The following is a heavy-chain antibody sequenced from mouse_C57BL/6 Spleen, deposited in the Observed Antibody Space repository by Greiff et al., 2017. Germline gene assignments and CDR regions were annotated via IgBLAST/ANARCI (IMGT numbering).Heavy chain of an antibody. CDR2: IDPSDSYT. Sequence: QVQLQQPGAELVKPGASVKLSCKASGYTFTSYWMQWVKQRPGQGLEWIGEIDPSDSYTNYNQKFKGKATLTVDTSSSTAYMQLSSLTSEDSAVYYCARWVASTGYFDVWGTGTTVTVSS. V-gene: IGHV1-50*01. CDR1: GYTFTSYW. J-gene: IGHJ1*03. CDR3: ARWVASTGYFDV. D-gene: IGHD1-1*01.